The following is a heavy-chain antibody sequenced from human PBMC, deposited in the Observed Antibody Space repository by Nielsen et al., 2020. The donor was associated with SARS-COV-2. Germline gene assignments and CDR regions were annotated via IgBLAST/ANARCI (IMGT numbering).Heavy chain of an antibody. CDR2: ISANNGNV. CDR1: DNTFFSYS. V-gene: IGHV1-18*04. CDR3: ARVASGVVPGPLGIGMWYSYYYLDV. J-gene: IGHJ6*03. D-gene: IGHD6-19*01. Sequence: ASVKVSCKASDNTFFSYSIIWVRQAPGQGLEWMGRISANNGNVKYAQNLQGRVTMTTDASTRTVYMELRRLRSDDTAVYYCARVASGVVPGPLGIGMWYSYYYLDVWGKGTTVTVSS.